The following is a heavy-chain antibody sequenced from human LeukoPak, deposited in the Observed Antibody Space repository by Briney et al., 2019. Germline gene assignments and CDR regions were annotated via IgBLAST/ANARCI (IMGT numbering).Heavy chain of an antibody. J-gene: IGHJ4*02. CDR3: ARADWNDVRGD. Sequence: PGGALRLSCAASGFTFSSYSMNWVRQAPGKGLEWVSSISSSSSYIYYADSVKGRFTISRDNAKNSLYLQMNSLRAEDTAVYYCARADWNDVRGDWGQGTLVTVSS. CDR1: GFTFSSYS. D-gene: IGHD1-1*01. V-gene: IGHV3-21*01. CDR2: ISSSSSYI.